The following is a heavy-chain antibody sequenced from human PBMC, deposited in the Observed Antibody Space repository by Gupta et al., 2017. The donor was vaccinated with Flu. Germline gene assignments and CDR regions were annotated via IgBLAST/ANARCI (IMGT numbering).Heavy chain of an antibody. Sequence: QVPLVESGGGLVTPGGSLRLSCAASGSRFSDYYITWIRQAPGKGLEWVSYISGSGITKHYADSVKGRFTVSRDNAGNSLYLQMTSLRAEDTAVYYGARAINPIYGMDVWGQGTTVTVSS. CDR1: GSRFSDYY. V-gene: IGHV3-11*01. CDR3: ARAINPIYGMDV. CDR2: ISGSGITK. J-gene: IGHJ6*02.